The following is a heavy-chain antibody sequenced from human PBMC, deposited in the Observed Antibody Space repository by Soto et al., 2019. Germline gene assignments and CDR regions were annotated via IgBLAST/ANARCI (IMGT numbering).Heavy chain of an antibody. J-gene: IGHJ4*02. Sequence: PSETLSLTCTVSGGSISSSSYYWGWIRQPPGKGLEWIGSIYYSGSTYYNPSLKSRVTISVDTSKNQFSLKLSSLRSEDTAVYYCTRVAVRYDTRHFDYWGQGTLVTVSS. D-gene: IGHD3-9*01. CDR2: IYYSGST. CDR3: TRVAVRYDTRHFDY. V-gene: IGHV4-39*07. CDR1: GGSISSSSYY.